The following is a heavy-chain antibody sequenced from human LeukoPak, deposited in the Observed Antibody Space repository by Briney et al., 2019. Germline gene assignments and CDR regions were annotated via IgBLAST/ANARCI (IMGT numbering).Heavy chain of an antibody. D-gene: IGHD3-22*01. J-gene: IGHJ4*02. CDR1: GYTFTGYY. CDR3: ARVRGDYYYDSSGYYSRQFDY. V-gene: IGHV1-2*02. Sequence: ASVKVSCKASGYTFTGYYMHWVRQAPGQGLEWMGWINPNSGGTNYAQKFQGRVTMTRDTSISTAYMELSRLRSDDTAVYYCARVRGDYYYDSSGYYSRQFDYWGQGTPVTVSS. CDR2: INPNSGGT.